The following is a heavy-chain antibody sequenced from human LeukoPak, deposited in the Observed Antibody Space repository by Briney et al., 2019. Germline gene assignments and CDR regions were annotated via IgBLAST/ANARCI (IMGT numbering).Heavy chain of an antibody. J-gene: IGHJ4*02. V-gene: IGHV4-34*01. CDR1: GGSFSGYY. D-gene: IGHD3-9*01. CDR2: INHSGST. Sequence: SETLSLTCAVYGGSFSGYYWSWIRQPPGKGLEWIGEINHSGSTNYNPSLKSRVTISVDTSKNQFSLKLSSVTAADTAVYYCARAEDILTGSYYFDYWDQGTLVTVSS. CDR3: ARAEDILTGSYYFDY.